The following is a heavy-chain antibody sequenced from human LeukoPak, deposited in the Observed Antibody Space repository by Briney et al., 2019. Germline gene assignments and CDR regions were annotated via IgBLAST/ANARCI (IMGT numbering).Heavy chain of an antibody. CDR2: ISSSSSTI. D-gene: IGHD2-2*01. V-gene: IGHV3-48*04. CDR1: GYTFSSYS. Sequence: GGSLRLSCAASGYTFSSYSMSWVRQAPGKGLEYVSYISSSSSTIYYADSVKGRYTISRDNAKNSLYLQINTLRAEDSAVYSCARDYCSTTSCRFDYWGQGTLVTVSS. CDR3: ARDYCSTTSCRFDY. J-gene: IGHJ4*02.